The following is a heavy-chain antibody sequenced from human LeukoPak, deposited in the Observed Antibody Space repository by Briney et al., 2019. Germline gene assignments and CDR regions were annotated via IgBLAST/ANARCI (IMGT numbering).Heavy chain of an antibody. Sequence: GGSLRLSCAASGFTFSSYWMDWVRQAPGKGLEWVANIKHDGSEQYYVVSVKGRFTISRDNAKNLLYLQMSSLRVEDTAIYYCARDKYGAYSDSWGQGTLVTVSS. CDR2: IKHDGSEQ. CDR3: ARDKYGAYSDS. CDR1: GFTFSSYW. V-gene: IGHV3-7*04. D-gene: IGHD4/OR15-4a*01. J-gene: IGHJ4*02.